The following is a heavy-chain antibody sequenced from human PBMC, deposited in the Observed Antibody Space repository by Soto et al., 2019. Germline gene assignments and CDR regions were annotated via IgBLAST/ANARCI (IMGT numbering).Heavy chain of an antibody. V-gene: IGHV1-18*04. D-gene: IGHD2-21*02. CDR1: GYSFSDFG. CDR2: GSGKNGNT. Sequence: QVHLVQSGGELKKPGASVKVSCKASGYSFSDFGITWVRQAPGQGLDWMGWGSGKNGNTNYAHKVQGRVTLTADTSTSTAYMEMRSLTSDDPGIYYCARSDFYEAAGTFENWGQGTPVTVSS. J-gene: IGHJ4*02. CDR3: ARSDFYEAAGTFEN.